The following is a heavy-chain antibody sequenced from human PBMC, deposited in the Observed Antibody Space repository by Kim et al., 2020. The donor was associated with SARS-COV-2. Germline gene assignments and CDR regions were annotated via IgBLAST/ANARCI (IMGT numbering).Heavy chain of an antibody. CDR1: GGSISGYY. V-gene: IGHV4-59*13. CDR2: IYYSGST. Sequence: SETLSLTCTVSGGSISGYYWSWIRQPPGKGLEWIGFIYYSGSTNYNPSLKSRVTMSVDTSKNQFSLKMSSVTAADTAVYYCARGGAVVLAAATRAYYFDNWGQGTLVTVSS. J-gene: IGHJ4*02. D-gene: IGHD2-15*01. CDR3: ARGGAVVLAAATRAYYFDN.